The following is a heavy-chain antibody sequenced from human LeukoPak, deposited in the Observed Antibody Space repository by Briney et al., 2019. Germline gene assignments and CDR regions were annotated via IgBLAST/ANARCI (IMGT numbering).Heavy chain of an antibody. CDR1: GGSFSGYY. Sequence: PSETLSLTCAVYGGSFSGYYWSWIRQPPGKGLEWIGEINHSGSPNYNPSLKSRVTISVDTSKNQCSRKLSSVTAADTAVYYCARRGIAAVRGGQGTLVTVSS. D-gene: IGHD6-13*01. V-gene: IGHV4-34*01. J-gene: IGHJ4*02. CDR3: ARRGIAAVR. CDR2: INHSGSP.